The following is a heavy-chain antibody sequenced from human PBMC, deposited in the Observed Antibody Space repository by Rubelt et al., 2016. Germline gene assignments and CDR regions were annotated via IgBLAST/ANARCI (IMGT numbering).Heavy chain of an antibody. CDR1: GFTFSSYA. J-gene: IGHJ4*02. V-gene: IGHV3-7*03. D-gene: IGHD6-19*01. CDR2: ISQDGRLK. Sequence: VQLVESGGGVVQPGRSLRLSCAASGFTFSSYAMNWVRQAPGKGLEWVATISQDGRLKYYGDSVHVRFSISRDTAQNSLSLQMNSLRAEDTSFYFCARERDSSGGCDSWGQGTLVTVPS. CDR3: ARERDSSGGCDS.